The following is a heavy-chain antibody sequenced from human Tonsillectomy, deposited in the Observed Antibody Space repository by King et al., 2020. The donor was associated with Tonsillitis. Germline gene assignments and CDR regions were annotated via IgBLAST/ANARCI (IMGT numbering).Heavy chain of an antibody. D-gene: IGHD5-12*01. CDR3: TKDVDRSYDDY. J-gene: IGHJ4*02. CDR1: GSTFSSYT. CDR2: IRGGGDST. Sequence: VQLVESGGGLVQPGGSLRLSCAASGSTFSSYTMIWVRQSPGKGLEWVSAIRGGGDSTYYADSVKGRFTISRDNSKNTLYLQMNSLRAEDMALYYCTKDVDRSYDDYWGQGTLVTVSS. V-gene: IGHV3-23*04.